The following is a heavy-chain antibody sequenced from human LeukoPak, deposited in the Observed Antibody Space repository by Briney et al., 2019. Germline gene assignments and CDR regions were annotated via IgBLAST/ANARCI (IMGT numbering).Heavy chain of an antibody. D-gene: IGHD3-10*01. V-gene: IGHV3-72*01. J-gene: IGHJ4*02. CDR3: LLMLRGVPY. Sequence: GGSLRLSCVTSRFTLTDYLLDWVRPAPGKGVEWLGRSRNIQSGHTTQHAASVEGRFTISRNYSDSALELQMNSLKTDDTAVYYCLLMLRGVPYWGQGTLVTVSS. CDR1: RFTLTDYL. CDR2: SRNIQSGHTT.